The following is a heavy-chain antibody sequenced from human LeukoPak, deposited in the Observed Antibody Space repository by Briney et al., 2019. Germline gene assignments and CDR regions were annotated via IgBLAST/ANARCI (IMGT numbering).Heavy chain of an antibody. D-gene: IGHD6-19*01. Sequence: GRSLRLSCAASGFTFSSYAMNWVRQAPGKGLEWVSVISSSGGSTYYADSVKGRFIISRDNSKNTLYLQMNSLRAEDTAVYYCTKAGIAVPATPDYWGQGTLVTVSS. CDR2: ISSSGGST. J-gene: IGHJ4*02. CDR3: TKAGIAVPATPDY. CDR1: GFTFSSYA. V-gene: IGHV3-23*01.